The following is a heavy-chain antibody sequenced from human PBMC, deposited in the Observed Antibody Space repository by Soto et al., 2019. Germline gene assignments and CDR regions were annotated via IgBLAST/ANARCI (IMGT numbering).Heavy chain of an antibody. Sequence: QVQLQESGPGLVKPSETLSLTCTVSGGSVSSGSYYCSWIRQPPGKGLEWIGYISYSGSTNYNPSLKSRVALSGDTSMNLCTLRLSDVTAADTAVYYCAREPSTVTIDFCCAWDAGGQGTTVTVSS. D-gene: IGHD4-17*01. CDR2: ISYSGST. CDR1: GGSVSSGSYY. V-gene: IGHV4-61*01. CDR3: AREPSTVTIDFCCAWDA. J-gene: IGHJ6*02.